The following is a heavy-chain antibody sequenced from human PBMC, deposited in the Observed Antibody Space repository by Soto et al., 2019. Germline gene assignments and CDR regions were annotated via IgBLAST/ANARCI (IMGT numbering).Heavy chain of an antibody. CDR1: EGTFSSYA. Sequence: QVQLVQSGAEVKKPGSSVKVSCKSSEGTFSSYAISWVRQAPGQGLEWMGGSIPIFGTANDAQKFQGRVTMTADESTSKGDMARSSLGAEDTAEYYWARGGSYGGQDYYYGMDVRGQGTTDSDS. J-gene: IGHJ6*02. V-gene: IGHV1-69*01. D-gene: IGHD1-26*01. CDR2: SIPIFGTA. CDR3: ARGGSYGGQDYYYGMDV.